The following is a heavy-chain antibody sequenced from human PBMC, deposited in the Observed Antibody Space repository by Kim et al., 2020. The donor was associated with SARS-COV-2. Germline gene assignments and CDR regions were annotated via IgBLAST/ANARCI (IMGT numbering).Heavy chain of an antibody. CDR3: TRGKGYYYDTRGDAKGWFDA. D-gene: IGHD3-22*01. Sequence: SETLSLTCTVSGGSIASGGDYWTRIRQHPGEGPEWIGYVYYRGKTYYNPSLQSRLSISVDTSKNHFSLNLTSVTAQDTAVYYCTRGKGYYYDTRGDAKGWFDAWGQGTLVTVSS. CDR2: VYYRGKT. CDR1: GGSIASGGDY. V-gene: IGHV4-31*03. J-gene: IGHJ5*02.